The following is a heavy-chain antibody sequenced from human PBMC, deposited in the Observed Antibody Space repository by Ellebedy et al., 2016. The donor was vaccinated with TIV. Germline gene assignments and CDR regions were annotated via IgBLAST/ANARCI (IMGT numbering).Heavy chain of an antibody. CDR1: GFTFSSYA. CDR2: ISYDGSNK. J-gene: IGHJ4*02. Sequence: GGSLRLXXAASGFTFSSYAMHWVRQAPGKGLEWVAVISYDGSNKYYADSVKGRFTISRDNSKNTLYLQMNSLRAEDTAVYYCAKRGKYQLLYRYWDYWGQGTLVTVSS. CDR3: AKRGKYQLLYRYWDY. V-gene: IGHV3-30-3*02. D-gene: IGHD2-2*02.